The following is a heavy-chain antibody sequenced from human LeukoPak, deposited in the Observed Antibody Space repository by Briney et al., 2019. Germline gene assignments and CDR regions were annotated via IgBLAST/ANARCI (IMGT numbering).Heavy chain of an antibody. V-gene: IGHV4-38-2*02. CDR1: GYSISSGYY. CDR3: ARGDYYGSGGDY. Sequence: PSETLSLTCTVSGYSISSGYYWGWIRQPPGKGLEWIGSIYHSGSTYYNPSLKSRVTISVDTSKNQFSLKLSSVTAADTAVYYCARGDYYGSGGDYWGQGTLVTVSS. J-gene: IGHJ4*02. D-gene: IGHD3-10*01. CDR2: IYHSGST.